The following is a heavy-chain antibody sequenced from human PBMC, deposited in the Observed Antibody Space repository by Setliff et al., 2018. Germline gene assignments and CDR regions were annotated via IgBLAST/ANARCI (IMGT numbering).Heavy chain of an antibody. CDR1: GFTFTTSA. Sequence: GVLRLSCAASGFTFTTSAMCWVRQAPGKGLEWVSTISASGGGTYYADSVKGRFTISRDNSQNTLSLQMNSLRAEDTAIYYCAKEPPVLGRGLDYWGQGTLVTVSS. CDR3: AKEPPVLGRGLDY. CDR2: ISASGGGT. D-gene: IGHD1-26*01. J-gene: IGHJ4*02. V-gene: IGHV3-23*01.